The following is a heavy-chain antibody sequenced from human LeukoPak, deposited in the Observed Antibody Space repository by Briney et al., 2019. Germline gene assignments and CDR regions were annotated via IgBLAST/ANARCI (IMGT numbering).Heavy chain of an antibody. J-gene: IGHJ6*03. CDR1: GYTFTSYA. CDR3: ARAKYYYGSGSYFAYYYHYYMDV. Sequence: GASVKVSCKASGYTFTSYAMNWVRQAPGQGLEWMGWINTNTGNPTYAQGFTGRFVFSLDTSVSTAYLQISSLKAEDTAVYYCARAKYYYGSGSYFAYYYHYYMDVWGKGTTVTVSS. V-gene: IGHV7-4-1*02. D-gene: IGHD3-10*01. CDR2: INTNTGNP.